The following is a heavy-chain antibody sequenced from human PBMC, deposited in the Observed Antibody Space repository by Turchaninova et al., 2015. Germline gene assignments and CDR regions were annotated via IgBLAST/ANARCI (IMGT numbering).Heavy chain of an antibody. CDR3: AAFWSGYSY. D-gene: IGHD3-3*01. Sequence: QVQLQESGPGLVKPSETLSLTCTVSGGSISSYPWSWIRQPPGKGLEWIGYIYYSARTNYNPSLKSRVTISVDTSKNQFSLKLSSVTAADTAVYYCAAFWSGYSYWGQGTLVTVSS. CDR1: GGSISSYP. J-gene: IGHJ4*02. CDR2: IYYSART. V-gene: IGHV4-59*01.